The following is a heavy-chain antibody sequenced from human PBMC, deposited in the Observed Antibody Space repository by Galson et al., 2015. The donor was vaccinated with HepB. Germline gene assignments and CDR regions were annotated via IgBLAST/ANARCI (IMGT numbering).Heavy chain of an antibody. V-gene: IGHV3-7*03. J-gene: IGHJ6*04. CDR3: ARDHPYDFWSGRLDV. Sequence: LRLSCAASGFLFRSYWMTWVRQAPGKGLEWVANIKQDGSEKYYVDSVKGRFSIYRDNDKNSLFLQMNSLRAEDTAVYYCARDHPYDFWSGRLDVWGKGTTVTVSS. D-gene: IGHD3-3*01. CDR1: GFLFRSYW. CDR2: IKQDGSEK.